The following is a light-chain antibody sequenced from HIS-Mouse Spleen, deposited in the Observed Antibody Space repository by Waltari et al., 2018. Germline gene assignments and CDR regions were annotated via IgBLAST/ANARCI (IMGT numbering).Light chain of an antibody. CDR2: RNN. CDR1: SSNLGSTY. V-gene: IGLV1-47*01. Sequence: QSVLTQPPSASGTPGQRVTTSCSGSSSNLGSTYVYSYQQLPGTAPKLLIYRNNQRPSGVPDRFSGSKSGTSASLAISGLRSEDEADYYCAAWDDSLSGYVFGTGTKVTVL. CDR3: AAWDDSLSGYV. J-gene: IGLJ1*01.